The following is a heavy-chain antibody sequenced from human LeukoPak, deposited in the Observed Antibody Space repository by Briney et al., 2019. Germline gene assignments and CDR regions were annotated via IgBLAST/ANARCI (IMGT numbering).Heavy chain of an antibody. Sequence: GGSLRLSCAAPGFTVSSNYMSWVRQAPGKGLEWVSVIYSGGSTYYADSVKGRFTISRDNSKNTLYLQMNSLRAEDTAVYYCARDGYNYYFDYWGQGTLVTVSS. CDR3: ARDGYNYYFDY. CDR1: GFTVSSNY. D-gene: IGHD5-24*01. V-gene: IGHV3-66*02. CDR2: IYSGGST. J-gene: IGHJ4*02.